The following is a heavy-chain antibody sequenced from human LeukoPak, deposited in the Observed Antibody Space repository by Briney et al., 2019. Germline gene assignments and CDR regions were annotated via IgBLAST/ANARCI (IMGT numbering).Heavy chain of an antibody. D-gene: IGHD5-24*01. Sequence: PSETLSLTCTVSGGSISSISYYWGWIRQPPGKGLEWVGSMYHNGSTYYNPSLKSRVTISVDTSKNQFSLKLTSVTAADTAVYYCARHPSGRMWLQQGGWFDPWGQGTLVTVSS. CDR2: MYHNGST. CDR1: GGSISSISYY. V-gene: IGHV4-39*01. CDR3: ARHPSGRMWLQQGGWFDP. J-gene: IGHJ5*02.